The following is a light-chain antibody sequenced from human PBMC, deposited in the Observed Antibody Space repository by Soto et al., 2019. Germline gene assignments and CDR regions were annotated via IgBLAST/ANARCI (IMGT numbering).Light chain of an antibody. CDR2: QDA. J-gene: IGLJ2*01. CDR3: QAWDSSTYVV. V-gene: IGLV3-1*01. Sequence: SYELTQPPSVSVSPGQTANIICSGDRLGHKYTCWYQQKPGQSPVLVIFQDAKRPSGIPERFSASNSGNTATLTISGTQAMDEADYYCQAWDSSTYVVFGGGTKLTVL. CDR1: RLGHKY.